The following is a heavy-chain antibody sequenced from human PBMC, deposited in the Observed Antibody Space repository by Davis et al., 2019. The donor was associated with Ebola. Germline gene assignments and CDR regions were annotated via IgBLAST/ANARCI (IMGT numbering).Heavy chain of an antibody. Sequence: GESLKISCAASGFTFSSYAMSWVRQAPGKGLEWVSAISGSGGSTYYADSVKGRFTISRDNSKNTLYLQMNSLRAEDTAVYYCARVPFSSSGYANWYFDLWGRGTLVTVSS. V-gene: IGHV3-23*01. CDR1: GFTFSSYA. CDR2: ISGSGGST. D-gene: IGHD3-22*01. J-gene: IGHJ2*01. CDR3: ARVPFSSSGYANWYFDL.